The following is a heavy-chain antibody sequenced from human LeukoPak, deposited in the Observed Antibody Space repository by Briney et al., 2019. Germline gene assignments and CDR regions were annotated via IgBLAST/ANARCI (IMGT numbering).Heavy chain of an antibody. J-gene: IGHJ6*03. V-gene: IGHV3-7*01. CDR3: ARGRYCSSTSCPGKYYYYMDV. CDR1: GFTFSSYW. Sequence: SGGSLRLSCAASGFTFSSYWMSWVRQAPGEGLEWVANIKQDGSEKYYVDSVKGRFTISRDNAKNSLYLQMNSLRAEDTAVYYCARGRYCSSTSCPGKYYYYMDVWGKGTTVTVSS. CDR2: IKQDGSEK. D-gene: IGHD2-2*01.